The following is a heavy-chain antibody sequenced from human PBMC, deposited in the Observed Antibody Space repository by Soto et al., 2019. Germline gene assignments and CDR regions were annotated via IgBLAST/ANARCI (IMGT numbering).Heavy chain of an antibody. CDR1: GGTFSKYA. D-gene: IGHD3-22*01. V-gene: IGHV1-69*01. CDR3: ARPLRDRNYYSGMAV. CDR2: TIPMFGTP. J-gene: IGHJ6*02. Sequence: QVQLVQSGAEMQQPGASVRVSCKASGGTFSKYAFSWVRQAPGQGLEWLGGTIPMFGTPNYAPKFQGRVAISADESTATVYMELSSLRSEDTAVYFCARPLRDRNYYSGMAVWGQGTTVTVSS.